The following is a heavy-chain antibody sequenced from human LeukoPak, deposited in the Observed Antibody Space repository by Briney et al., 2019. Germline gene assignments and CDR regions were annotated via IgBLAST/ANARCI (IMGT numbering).Heavy chain of an antibody. J-gene: IGHJ4*02. D-gene: IGHD3-22*01. CDR3: ARGAGYYFDY. CDR2: INHSGST. V-gene: IGHV4-34*01. Sequence: PSETLSLTCAVYGGSFSGYYWSWIRQPPGKGLEWIGEINHSGSTNYNPSLKSRVTISVDTSKNQFSLKLSSVTAADTAVYYCARGAGYYFDYWGQGTLVTVSS. CDR1: GGSFSGYY.